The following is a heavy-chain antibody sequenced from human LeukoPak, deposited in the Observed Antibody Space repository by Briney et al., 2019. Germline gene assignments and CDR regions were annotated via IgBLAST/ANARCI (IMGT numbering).Heavy chain of an antibody. J-gene: IGHJ4*02. Sequence: PGGSLRLSCAASGFTFSSYSMNWVRQAPGKGLEGVSSISSSSSYIYYADSVKGRFTISRDNAKNSLYLQMNSLRAEDTAVYYCASGYYYDSSGYYRDYWGQGTLVTVSS. CDR3: ASGYYYDSSGYYRDY. D-gene: IGHD3-22*01. V-gene: IGHV3-21*01. CDR2: ISSSSSYI. CDR1: GFTFSSYS.